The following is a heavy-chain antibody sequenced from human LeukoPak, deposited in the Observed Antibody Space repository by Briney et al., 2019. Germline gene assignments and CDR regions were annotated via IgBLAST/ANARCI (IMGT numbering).Heavy chain of an antibody. V-gene: IGHV4-59*01. CDR1: GGSISSYY. Sequence: SETLSLTCTVSGGSISSYYWSWIRQPPGKGLEWIGYIYHSGSTNYNPSLKSRVTISVVTSKNQFSLKLSSVTAADTAVYYCARDPNWVFDLWGRGTLVTVSS. D-gene: IGHD1-1*01. CDR3: ARDPNWVFDL. J-gene: IGHJ2*01. CDR2: IYHSGST.